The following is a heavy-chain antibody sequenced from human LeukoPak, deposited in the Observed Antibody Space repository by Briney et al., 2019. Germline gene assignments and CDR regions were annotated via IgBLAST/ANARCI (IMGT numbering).Heavy chain of an antibody. CDR3: ARDPSTFYFDY. CDR2: IYSSGST. J-gene: IGHJ4*02. D-gene: IGHD3-16*01. CDR1: GGSISSYY. Sequence: SETLSLTCTVSGGSISSYYWSWIRQPPGKGLEWIGYIYSSGSTDYNPSLKSRVTISVDTSKSQFSLKLSPVTAADTAIYYCARDPSTFYFDYWGQGALVTVSS. V-gene: IGHV4-59*01.